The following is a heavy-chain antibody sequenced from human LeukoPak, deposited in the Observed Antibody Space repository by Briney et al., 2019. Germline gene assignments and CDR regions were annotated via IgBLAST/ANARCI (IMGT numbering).Heavy chain of an antibody. CDR1: GGSFSGYY. CDR3: ARGGGYYDSSGYLTAD. J-gene: IGHJ4*02. V-gene: IGHV4-31*11. CDR2: IYYSGST. Sequence: SETLSLTCAVHGGSFSGYYWSWIRQHPGKGLEWIGYIYYSGSTYYNPSLKSRVTVSVDTSKNQFSLKLSSVTAADTAVYYCARGGGYYDSSGYLTADWGQGTLVTVSS. D-gene: IGHD3-22*01.